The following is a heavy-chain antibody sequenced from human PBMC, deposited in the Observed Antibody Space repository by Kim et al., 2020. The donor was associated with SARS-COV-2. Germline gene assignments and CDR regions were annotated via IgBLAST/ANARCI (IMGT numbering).Heavy chain of an antibody. CDR1: GGSISSYY. CDR3: ARLSRSGCDY. D-gene: IGHD6-19*01. V-gene: IGHV4-59*08. CDR2: IYYSGST. Sequence: SETLSLTCTVSGGSISSYYWSWIRQPPGKGLEWIGYIYYSGSTNYNPSLKSRVTISVDTSKNQFSLKLSSVTSADTAVYYCARLSRSGCDYWGQGTLVTVSS. J-gene: IGHJ4*02.